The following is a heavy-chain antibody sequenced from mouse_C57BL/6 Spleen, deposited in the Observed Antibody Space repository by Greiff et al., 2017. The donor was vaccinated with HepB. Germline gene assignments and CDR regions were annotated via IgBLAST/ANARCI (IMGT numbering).Heavy chain of an antibody. J-gene: IGHJ3*01. CDR2: IYPGNGDN. Sequence: QVQLQQSGAELVRPGASVKMSCTASGYTFTSYNMHWVKQTPRKGLEWVGAIYPGNGDNSYNQKFKGKATLTVDKSSSTAYMQLSSLTSEDSAVYFCARGLRLWFAYWGQGTLVTV. D-gene: IGHD2-4*01. V-gene: IGHV1-12*01. CDR3: ARGLRLWFAY. CDR1: GYTFTSYN.